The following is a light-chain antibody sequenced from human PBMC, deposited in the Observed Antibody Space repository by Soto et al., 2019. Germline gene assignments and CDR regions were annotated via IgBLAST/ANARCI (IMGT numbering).Light chain of an antibody. CDR1: HTISSSY. V-gene: IGKV3-15*01. J-gene: IGKJ1*01. CDR3: QQYNNWPS. Sequence: EIVLPQSPDTLSLSPGERATLSCRASHTISSSYLAWYQQKPGQAPRLLIYGASTRATGIPARFSGSGSGTEFTLTISSLQSEDFAVYYCQQYNNWPSFGQGTKVDIK. CDR2: GAS.